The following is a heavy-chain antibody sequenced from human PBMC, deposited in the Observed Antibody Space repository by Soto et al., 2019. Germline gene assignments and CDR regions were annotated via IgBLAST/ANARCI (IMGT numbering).Heavy chain of an antibody. CDR2: ISSSSSTI. CDR3: ARDYLYCSSTSCYPNWFDP. V-gene: IGHV3-48*01. J-gene: IGHJ5*02. D-gene: IGHD2-2*01. Sequence: GGSLRLSCAASGFTFSSYSMNWVRQAPGKGLEWVSYISSSSSTIYYADSVKGRFTISRDNAKNSLYLQMNSLRAEDTAVYYCARDYLYCSSTSCYPNWFDPWGQGTLVTVS. CDR1: GFTFSSYS.